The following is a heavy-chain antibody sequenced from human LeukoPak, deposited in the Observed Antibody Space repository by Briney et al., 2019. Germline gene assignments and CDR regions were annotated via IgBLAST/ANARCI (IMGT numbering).Heavy chain of an antibody. CDR3: ARGPYYDFWSAVDN. J-gene: IGHJ4*02. CDR2: IYHSGST. Sequence: PSETLSLTCTVSGGSISSYYWSWIRQPPGKGLEWIGYIYHSGSTYHNPSLKSRVTISVDRSKNQFSLKLSSVTAADTAVYYCARGPYYDFWSAVDNWGQGTLVTVSS. CDR1: GGSISSYY. D-gene: IGHD3-3*01. V-gene: IGHV4-59*12.